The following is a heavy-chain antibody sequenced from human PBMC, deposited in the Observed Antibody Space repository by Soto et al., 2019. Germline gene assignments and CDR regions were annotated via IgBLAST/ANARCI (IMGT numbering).Heavy chain of an antibody. CDR3: LCGGDCLAWGF. CDR1: GFTFSNYS. Sequence: EVQVVESGGGLVKPGGSLRLSCAASGFTFSNYSMNWVRQTPGKGLEWVSFISSSSTNVYYADSVKGRFTISRDNAKHSLYLQMNSLRAEDTAVYYCLCGGDCLAWGFWGQGTLVTVSS. V-gene: IGHV3-21*01. CDR2: ISSSSTNV. J-gene: IGHJ4*02. D-gene: IGHD2-21*02.